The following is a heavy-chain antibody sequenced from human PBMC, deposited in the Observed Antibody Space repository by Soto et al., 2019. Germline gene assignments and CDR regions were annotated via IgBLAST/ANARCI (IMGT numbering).Heavy chain of an antibody. V-gene: IGHV3-23*01. CDR1: GFAFSTYA. J-gene: IGHJ6*02. CDR2: ISGSGGSS. D-gene: IGHD6-13*01. Sequence: PGGSLRLSCAASGFAFSTYAMTWVRQAPGKGLEWVSVISGSGGSSYYAASVKGRFTISRDNSKNTLFLQMNGLRAEDTAVYYCAKVTKRAAAGRYEYYKYGMDVWGQGTTVTVYS. CDR3: AKVTKRAAAGRYEYYKYGMDV.